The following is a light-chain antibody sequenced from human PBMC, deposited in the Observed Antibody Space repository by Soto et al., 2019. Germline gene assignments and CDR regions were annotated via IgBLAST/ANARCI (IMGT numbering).Light chain of an antibody. V-gene: IGKV3-15*01. J-gene: IGKJ1*01. Sequence: IVLTKSPCTLSLSPGERATLSFRASQSVSSTYLAWYQQKPGQAPRLLIYGASTRATGIPARFSGSGSGTEFTLTISSLQSEDFAVYYCQQYNNWPRTFGQGTKVDIK. CDR2: GAS. CDR1: QSVSSTY. CDR3: QQYNNWPRT.